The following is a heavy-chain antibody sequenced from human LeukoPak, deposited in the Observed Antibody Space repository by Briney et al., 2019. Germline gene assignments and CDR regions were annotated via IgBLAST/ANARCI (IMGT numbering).Heavy chain of an antibody. CDR3: AKDQGRMSSVGYGMDV. D-gene: IGHD1-26*01. J-gene: IGHJ6*02. V-gene: IGHV3-30*18. CDR2: ISYDGSNE. CDR1: GYSFTSGHY. Sequence: LSLTCSVSGYSFTSGHYWGWSRQPPGKGLEWVAVISYDGSNEHYADSVKGRFTIYRDNPNNTLYIQMNNLRVEDTAVYYCAKDQGRMSSVGYGMDVWGPGTTVTVSS.